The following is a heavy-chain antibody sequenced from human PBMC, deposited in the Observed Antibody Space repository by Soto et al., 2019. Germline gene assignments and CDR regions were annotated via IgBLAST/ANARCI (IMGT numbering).Heavy chain of an antibody. Sequence: EVQLVESGGGLVQPGGSLRLSCAASGFTFSSYSMNWVRQAPGKGLEWVSYISSSSSTIYYADSVKGRFTISRDNAKNSLYLKMNSLRDEDTAVYYCARGLRGYSSGWYGGQGTLVTVSS. CDR2: ISSSSSTI. J-gene: IGHJ4*02. CDR3: ARGLRGYSSGWY. V-gene: IGHV3-48*02. D-gene: IGHD6-19*01. CDR1: GFTFSSYS.